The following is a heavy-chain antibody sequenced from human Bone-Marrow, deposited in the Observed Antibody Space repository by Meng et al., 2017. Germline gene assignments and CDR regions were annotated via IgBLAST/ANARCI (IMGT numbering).Heavy chain of an antibody. CDR1: GGSISSSSYY. Sequence: SETLSLTCTVSGGSISSSSYYWGWIRQPPGKGLEWIGSIYYSGSTYYNPSLKSRVTISVDTSKNQFSLKLSSVTAADTAVYYCASDEDISAAGKLFGDYWGQGTLVTVSS. J-gene: IGHJ4*02. V-gene: IGHV4-39*07. D-gene: IGHD6-13*01. CDR3: ASDEDISAAGKLFGDY. CDR2: IYYSGST.